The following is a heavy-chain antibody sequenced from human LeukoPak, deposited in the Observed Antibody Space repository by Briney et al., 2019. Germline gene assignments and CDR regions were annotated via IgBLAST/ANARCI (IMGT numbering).Heavy chain of an antibody. J-gene: IGHJ6*03. CDR1: GASMSNYY. D-gene: IGHD3-10*01. V-gene: IGHV4-39*07. CDR2: IYHSGTTYSGST. CDR3: ARGVPPSMVRGVIIWGPYYYMDV. Sequence: PSETLSLTCNVSGASMSNYYWVWIRQPPGKGLEWIGSIYHSGTTYSGSTYYNPSLKSRVTISVDTSKNQFSLKLSSVTAADTAVYYCARGVPPSMVRGVIIWGPYYYMDVWGKGTTVTISS.